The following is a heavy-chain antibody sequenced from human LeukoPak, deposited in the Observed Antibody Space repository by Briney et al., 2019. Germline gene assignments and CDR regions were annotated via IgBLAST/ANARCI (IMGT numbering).Heavy chain of an antibody. J-gene: IGHJ3*02. CDR2: IYYSGST. Sequence: SETLSLTCTVSGGSISSGDYYWSWIRQPPGTGLEWIGYIYYSGSTYYNPSLKSRVTISVDTSKNQFSLKLSSVTAADTAVYYCARAAAAAITHAFDIWGQGTMVTVSS. V-gene: IGHV4-30-4*01. CDR3: ARAAAAAITHAFDI. CDR1: GGSISSGDYY. D-gene: IGHD3-10*01.